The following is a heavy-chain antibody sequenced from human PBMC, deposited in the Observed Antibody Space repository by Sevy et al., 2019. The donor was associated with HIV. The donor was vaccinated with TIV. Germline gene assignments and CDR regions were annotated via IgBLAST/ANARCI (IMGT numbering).Heavy chain of an antibody. Sequence: GGSLRLSCVVSGYSFSSYAISWVRQAPGKGLEWVSTINGRGGSTYYADSVKGRFTIARDNPKNTLFLQMINLRVDDTAIYYCARPSPRIAAAASAVFDIWGQGTLVTVSS. CDR3: ARPSPRIAAAASAVFDI. D-gene: IGHD6-13*01. V-gene: IGHV3-23*01. J-gene: IGHJ5*02. CDR1: GYSFSSYA. CDR2: INGRGGST.